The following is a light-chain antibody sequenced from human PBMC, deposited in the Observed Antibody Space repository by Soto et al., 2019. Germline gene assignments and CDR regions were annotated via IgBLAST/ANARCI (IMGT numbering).Light chain of an antibody. V-gene: IGLV2-14*01. CDR3: SSYTTTSTLV. CDR1: SSDVGNYNL. Sequence: QSALTQPASVSGSPGQSITISCTGTSSDVGNYNLVSWYQQRPGEAPKLIISEVRNRPSGISYRFTGSKSGNTASLTISGLQAEDEADYYCSSYTTTSTLVFGGGTKVTVL. CDR2: EVR. J-gene: IGLJ3*02.